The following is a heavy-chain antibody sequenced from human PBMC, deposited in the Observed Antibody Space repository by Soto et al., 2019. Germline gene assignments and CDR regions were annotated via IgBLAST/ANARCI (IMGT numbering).Heavy chain of an antibody. CDR2: INHSGST. J-gene: IGHJ3*01. Sequence: QVQLQQWGAGLLKPSETLSLTCAVYGGSFSGYYWSWIRQPPGKGLEWIGEINHSGSTNYNPSLKSRVTIPVDTSKNQSSLKLSSVTAADTAVYYCARGSSWIVVEPWGQGTMVTVSS. D-gene: IGHD2-15*01. CDR1: GGSFSGYY. CDR3: ARGSSWIVVEP. V-gene: IGHV4-34*01.